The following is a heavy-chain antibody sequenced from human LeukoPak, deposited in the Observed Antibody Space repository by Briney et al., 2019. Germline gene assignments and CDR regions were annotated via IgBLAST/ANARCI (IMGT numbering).Heavy chain of an antibody. Sequence: ASVKVSCEASGYTFTGYYMHWVRQAPGQGLEWMGWINPNSGGTNYAQKFQGRVTMTRDTSISTAYMELSRLRSDDTAVYYCANLRGPSMVLLVWGQGTLVTVSS. CDR1: GYTFTGYY. V-gene: IGHV1-2*02. J-gene: IGHJ4*02. D-gene: IGHD3-10*01. CDR2: INPNSGGT. CDR3: ANLRGPSMVLLV.